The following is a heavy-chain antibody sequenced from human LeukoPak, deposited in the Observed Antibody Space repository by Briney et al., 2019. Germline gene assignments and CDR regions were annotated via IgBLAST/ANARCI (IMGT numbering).Heavy chain of an antibody. V-gene: IGHV4-61*08. CDR3: ASSYYDFWSGYRDPYYFDY. Sequence: PSETLSLTCTVSGGSISSGGYYWSWIRQHPGKGLEWIGYIYYSGSTNYNPSLKSRVTISVDTSKNQFSLKLSSVTAADTAVYYCASSYYDFWSGYRDPYYFDYWGQGTLVTVSS. J-gene: IGHJ4*02. D-gene: IGHD3-3*01. CDR1: GGSISSGGYY. CDR2: IYYSGST.